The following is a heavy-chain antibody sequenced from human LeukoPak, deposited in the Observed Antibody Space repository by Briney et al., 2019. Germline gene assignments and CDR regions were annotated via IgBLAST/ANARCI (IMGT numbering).Heavy chain of an antibody. V-gene: IGHV4-39*01. J-gene: IGHJ4*02. D-gene: IGHD2-2*01. CDR2: IDYSGST. CDR1: GGSISSSRYY. Sequence: SAETLSLTCTVSGGSISSSRYYWGWIRQPPGKGREGIGRIDYSGSTYYNPSLKSRVTISVDTSKNQFSLKLSSVTAADTAVYYCARQRRYCSSTSCYAFDYWGQGTLVSVSS. CDR3: ARQRRYCSSTSCYAFDY.